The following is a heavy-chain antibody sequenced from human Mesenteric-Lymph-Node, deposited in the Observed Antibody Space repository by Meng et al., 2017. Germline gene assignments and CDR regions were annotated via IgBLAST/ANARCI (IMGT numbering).Heavy chain of an antibody. V-gene: IGHV1-18*01. CDR3: ARDVGGGGTYLGDY. CDR1: GYTFTNYG. Sequence: AQLVQFGAAVRNLGASVTVLCTASGYTFTNYGITWVRQAPGQRLEWMGWISAYSGNTNFAQKLQGRITMTADTSTSTAYMELRRLRSDDTAVYYCARDVGGGGTYLGDYWGQGTLVTVSS. CDR2: ISAYSGNT. D-gene: IGHD1-26*01. J-gene: IGHJ4*02.